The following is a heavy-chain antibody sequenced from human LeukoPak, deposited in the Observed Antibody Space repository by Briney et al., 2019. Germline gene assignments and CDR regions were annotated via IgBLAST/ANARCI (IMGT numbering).Heavy chain of an antibody. V-gene: IGHV4-38-2*02. CDR1: GFSISGGFY. Sequence: SETLSLTCTVSGFSISGGFYWGWIRQPPGKGLEWIGSIYHSGGTDYNPSLKSRVTISVDASKNQFSLKLSSVTAADTAVYYCATGGYSRGTVDYWGQGTLVTVSS. J-gene: IGHJ4*02. CDR2: IYHSGGT. D-gene: IGHD6-13*01. CDR3: ATGGYSRGTVDY.